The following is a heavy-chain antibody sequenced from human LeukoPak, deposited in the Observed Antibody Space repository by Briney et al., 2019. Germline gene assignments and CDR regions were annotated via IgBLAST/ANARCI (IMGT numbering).Heavy chain of an antibody. CDR2: IIPIFGTA. J-gene: IGHJ4*02. CDR3: ARDAVAGTIHFDY. V-gene: IGHV1-69*13. Sequence: SVKVSCKASGYTFTSYGISWVRQAPGQGLEWMGGIIPIFGTANYAQKFQGRVTITADESTSTAYMELSSLRSEDTAVYYCARDAVAGTIHFDYWGQGTLVTVSS. CDR1: GYTFTSYG. D-gene: IGHD6-19*01.